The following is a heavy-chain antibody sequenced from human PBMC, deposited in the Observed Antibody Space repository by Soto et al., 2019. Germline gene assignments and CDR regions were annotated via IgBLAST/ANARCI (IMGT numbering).Heavy chain of an antibody. CDR2: INSDGSTT. Sequence: EVQLVESGGGLVQPGGSLRLSCAASGFTFSSYWMHWVRQAPGKGLVWVSRINSDGSTTTYADSVKGRFTISRDNAKNTLYLQMNSLRAEDTAVYYCVRVPTGGYAFSLDDYRGQGTPVTVSS. J-gene: IGHJ4*02. D-gene: IGHD5-12*01. V-gene: IGHV3-74*01. CDR1: GFTFSSYW. CDR3: VRVPTGGYAFSLDDY.